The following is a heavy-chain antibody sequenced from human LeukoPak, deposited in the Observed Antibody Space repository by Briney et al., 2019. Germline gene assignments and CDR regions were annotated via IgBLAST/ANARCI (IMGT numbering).Heavy chain of an antibody. D-gene: IGHD2-2*01. Sequence: ASVKVSCKASGYTFTSCAMHWVRQAPGQRLEWMGWINAGNGNTKYSQKFQGRVTITRDTSASTAYMELSSLRSEDTAVYYCARAVQYQLPPIWGQGTMVTVSS. V-gene: IGHV1-3*01. CDR1: GYTFTSCA. J-gene: IGHJ3*02. CDR3: ARAVQYQLPPI. CDR2: INAGNGNT.